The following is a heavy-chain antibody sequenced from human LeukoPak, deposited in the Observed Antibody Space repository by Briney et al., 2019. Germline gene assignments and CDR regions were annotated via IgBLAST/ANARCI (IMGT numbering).Heavy chain of an antibody. D-gene: IGHD3-22*01. J-gene: IGHJ5*02. Sequence: ASVKVSCKASGYTFTSYGISWVRQAPGQGLEWMGWISAYNGNTNYAQKLQGRVAMTTDTSTSTAYMELRSLRSDDTAVYYCARGSYYYDSSGYSQLWFDPWGQGTLVTVSS. CDR1: GYTFTSYG. V-gene: IGHV1-18*01. CDR2: ISAYNGNT. CDR3: ARGSYYYDSSGYSQLWFDP.